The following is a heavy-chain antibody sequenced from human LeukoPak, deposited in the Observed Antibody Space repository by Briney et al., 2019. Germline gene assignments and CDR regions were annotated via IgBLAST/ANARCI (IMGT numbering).Heavy chain of an antibody. Sequence: PGGSLRLSCSASGFTFSSYAMHWVRQAPGKGLEYVSDISGNGSSTYYADSVKGRFTISRDNSKNTLCLQMSSLRAEDTAVYYCVKGDRSRWYYFDYWGQGTLVTVSS. CDR3: VKGDRSRWYYFDY. CDR2: ISGNGSST. CDR1: GFTFSSYA. V-gene: IGHV3-64D*09. J-gene: IGHJ4*02. D-gene: IGHD6-13*01.